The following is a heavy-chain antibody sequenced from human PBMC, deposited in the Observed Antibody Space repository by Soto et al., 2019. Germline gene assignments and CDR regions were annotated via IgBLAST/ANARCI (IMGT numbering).Heavy chain of an antibody. J-gene: IGHJ5*02. V-gene: IGHV4-31*03. D-gene: IGHD6-13*01. Sequence: PSETLSLTCNVSNGYINSGGFYWSWIRQHPGKGLEWIGYIFHSGSTLYNPSLNSRVTLSADTSKNQLSLNLRSVTVADTAVYYCARGGIAGDWYDPWGQGILVTVSS. CDR2: IFHSGST. CDR3: ARGGIAGDWYDP. CDR1: NGYINSGGFY.